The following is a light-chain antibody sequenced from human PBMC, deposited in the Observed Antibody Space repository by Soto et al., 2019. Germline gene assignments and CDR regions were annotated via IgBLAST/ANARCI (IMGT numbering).Light chain of an antibody. CDR2: EVD. Sequence: QSVLTQPPSASGSPGQSVAISCTGTSSDVGGYSYVSWYQQHPGKAPKLMIYEVDNRPSGVSNRFSGSKSDNTASLTISGLQAEDEADYYCSSYTSSSTRVFGTGTKLTVL. V-gene: IGLV2-14*01. CDR3: SSYTSSSTRV. J-gene: IGLJ1*01. CDR1: SSDVGGYSY.